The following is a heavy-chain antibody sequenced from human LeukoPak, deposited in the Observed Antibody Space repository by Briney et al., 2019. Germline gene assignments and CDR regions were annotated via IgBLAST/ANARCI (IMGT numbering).Heavy chain of an antibody. CDR2: ISSSSSTI. D-gene: IGHD3-22*01. CDR1: GFTFSSYS. V-gene: IGHV3-48*01. J-gene: IGHJ4*02. Sequence: GGSLRLSCAASGFTFSSYSMNWVRQAPGKGLEWVSYISSSSSTIFYADSVKGRFTISRDNAKNSLYLQMNSLRAEDTSVYYCARGQYYYDIDSWGQGTLVTVSS. CDR3: ARGQYYYDIDS.